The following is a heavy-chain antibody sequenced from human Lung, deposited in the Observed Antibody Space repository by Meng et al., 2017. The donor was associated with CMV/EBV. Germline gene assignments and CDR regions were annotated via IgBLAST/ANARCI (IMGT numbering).Heavy chain of an antibody. CDR3: ARTNYGDYNWFDP. V-gene: IGHV4-31*03. D-gene: IGHD4-17*01. CDR1: GGSISSGGFY. J-gene: IGHJ5*02. Sequence: QVPRKEYGPVWVNPSQTLSPTCTVSGGSISSGGFYWSWSRQHPGKGLEWIGYIYYSGSTYYNPSLRSRVAISIDTSKNQFSLKLTSVTAADTAVYFCARTNYGDYNWFDPWGQGTLVTVSS. CDR2: IYYSGST.